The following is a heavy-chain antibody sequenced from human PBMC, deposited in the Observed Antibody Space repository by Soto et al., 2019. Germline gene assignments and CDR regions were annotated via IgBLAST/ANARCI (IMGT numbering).Heavy chain of an antibody. J-gene: IGHJ4*02. D-gene: IGHD6-6*01. V-gene: IGHV2-70*11. Sequence: SGPTLVNPTQTLTLNCTFSGFSLSTSGMCVSWIRQPPGKALEWLARIDWDDDKYYSTSLKTRLTISKDTSKNQVVLTMTNMDPVDTATYYCARIPSSPSSFDYWGQGTLVTVSS. CDR1: GFSLSTSGMC. CDR3: ARIPSSPSSFDY. CDR2: IDWDDDK.